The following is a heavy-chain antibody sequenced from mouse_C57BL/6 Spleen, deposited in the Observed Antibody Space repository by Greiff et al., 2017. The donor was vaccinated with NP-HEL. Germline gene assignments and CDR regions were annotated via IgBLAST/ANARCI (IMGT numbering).Heavy chain of an antibody. CDR1: GYTFTDYY. CDR3: ARPYYSNYYAMDY. D-gene: IGHD2-5*01. V-gene: IGHV1-26*01. J-gene: IGHJ4*01. CDR2: INPNNGGT. Sequence: VQLQQSGPELVKPGASVKISCKASGYTFTDYYMNWVKQSPGKSLEWIGDINPNNGGTSYNQKFKGKATLTVDKSSSTAYMELRSLTSEDSAVYYCARPYYSNYYAMDYWGQGTSVTVSS.